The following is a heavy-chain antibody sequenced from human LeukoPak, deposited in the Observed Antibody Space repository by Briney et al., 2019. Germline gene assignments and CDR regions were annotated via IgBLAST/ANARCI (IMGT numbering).Heavy chain of an antibody. V-gene: IGHV1-69*13. Sequence: ASVKVSCKASGGTFSSYAISWVRQAPGQGLEWMGGIIPIFGTANYAQKFQGRVTITADESTSTAYMGLSSLRSEDTAVYYCARHDNYYGSGSYYGYFDYWGQGTLVTVSS. CDR2: IIPIFGTA. CDR1: GGTFSSYA. D-gene: IGHD3-10*01. CDR3: ARHDNYYGSGSYYGYFDY. J-gene: IGHJ4*02.